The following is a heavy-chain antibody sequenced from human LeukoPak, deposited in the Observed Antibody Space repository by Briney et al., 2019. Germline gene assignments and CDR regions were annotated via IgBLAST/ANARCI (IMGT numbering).Heavy chain of an antibody. V-gene: IGHV1-24*01. CDR1: GYTLTELS. CDR3: ATVTTVTHYFDY. D-gene: IGHD4-17*01. Sequence: ASVKVSCKVSGYTLTELSMHWVRQAPGKGLEWMGGFDPEDGETIYAQKFQGRVTMTEDTSTDTAYMELSSLRSEDTAVYHCATVTTVTHYFDYWGQGTLVTVSS. CDR2: FDPEDGET. J-gene: IGHJ4*02.